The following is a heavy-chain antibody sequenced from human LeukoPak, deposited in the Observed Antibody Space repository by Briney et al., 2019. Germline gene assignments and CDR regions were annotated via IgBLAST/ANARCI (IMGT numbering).Heavy chain of an antibody. CDR2: IWYDGSNK. J-gene: IGHJ4*02. Sequence: GGSLRLSCAASGFTFSSYGMHWVRQAPGKGLEWVAVIWYDGSNKCYADSVKGRFTISRDNSKNTLYLQMNSLRAEDTAVYYCAREVRDGYGVDYWGQGTLVTVSS. CDR1: GFTFSSYG. V-gene: IGHV3-33*01. D-gene: IGHD5-24*01. CDR3: AREVRDGYGVDY.